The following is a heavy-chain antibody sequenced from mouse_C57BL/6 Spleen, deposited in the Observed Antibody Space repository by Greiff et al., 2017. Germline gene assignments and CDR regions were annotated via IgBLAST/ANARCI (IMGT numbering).Heavy chain of an antibody. CDR3: ARYYDSNFYYFDY. V-gene: IGHV1-82*01. CDR1: GYAFSSSW. Sequence: VQLQQSGPELVKPGASVKISCKASGYAFSSSWMNWVKQRPGKGLEWIGRIYPGDGDTNYNGKFKGKATLTADKSSSTAYMQLSSLTSEDSAVYFCARYYDSNFYYFDYWGQGTTLTVSS. J-gene: IGHJ2*01. D-gene: IGHD2-5*01. CDR2: IYPGDGDT.